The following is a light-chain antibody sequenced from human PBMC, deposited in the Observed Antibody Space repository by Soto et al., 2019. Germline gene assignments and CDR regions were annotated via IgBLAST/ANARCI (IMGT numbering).Light chain of an antibody. CDR2: DAS. J-gene: IGKJ2*01. Sequence: DIVLAQSPATLSLSPGERATLSCRASQSVSSYLAWYQQKPGHVPRLLIYDASKRATGIPARFSASGSGTAFTLTISSLEPEDFAIYFCQQRSNWPPMYTFGQGTKLEIK. V-gene: IGKV3-11*01. CDR1: QSVSSY. CDR3: QQRSNWPPMYT.